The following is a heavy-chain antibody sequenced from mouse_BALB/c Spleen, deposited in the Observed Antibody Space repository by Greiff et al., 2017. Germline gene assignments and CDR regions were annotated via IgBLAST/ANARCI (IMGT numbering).Heavy chain of an antibody. CDR3: ASYYYGSSYWYFDV. Sequence: QVQLQQPGAELVKPGAPVKLSCKASGYTFTSYWMNWVKQRPGRGLEWIGRIDPSDSETHYNQKFKDKATLTVDKSSSTAYIQLSSLTSEDSAVYYCASYYYGSSYWYFDVWGAGTTVTVSS. CDR2: IDPSDSET. J-gene: IGHJ1*01. V-gene: IGHV1-69*02. CDR1: GYTFTSYW. D-gene: IGHD1-1*01.